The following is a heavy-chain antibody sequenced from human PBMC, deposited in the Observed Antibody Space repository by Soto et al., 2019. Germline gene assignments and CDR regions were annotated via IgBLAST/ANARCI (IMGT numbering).Heavy chain of an antibody. CDR3: ARGYYRGSNPSSFDS. V-gene: IGHV1-69*01. CDR1: GGTFSSYT. Sequence: QLQLVQSGAEVREPGSSVKVSCKASGGTFSSYTVIWVRQAPGQGLEWMGGITPTLNIAKYAEQFQGRVTITADESTSTVNMHLSSLRSEDTAVYFCARGYYRGSNPSSFDSWGQGTLVAVSS. CDR2: ITPTLNIA. J-gene: IGHJ4*02. D-gene: IGHD1-26*01.